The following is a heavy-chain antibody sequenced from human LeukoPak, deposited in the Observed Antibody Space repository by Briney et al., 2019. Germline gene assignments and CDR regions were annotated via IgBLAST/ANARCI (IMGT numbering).Heavy chain of an antibody. D-gene: IGHD4-11*01. Sequence: ASVKVSCKASGGTFSSYAISWVRQAPGEGLEWMGRIIPIFGIANYAQRFQGRVTITADKSTSTAYMELSSLRSEDTAVYYCAREVVTTNRNWFDPWGQGTLVTVSS. V-gene: IGHV1-69*04. CDR3: AREVVTTNRNWFDP. J-gene: IGHJ5*02. CDR1: GGTFSSYA. CDR2: IIPIFGIA.